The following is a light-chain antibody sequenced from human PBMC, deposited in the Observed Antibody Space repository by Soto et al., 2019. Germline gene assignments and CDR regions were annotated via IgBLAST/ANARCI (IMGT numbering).Light chain of an antibody. Sequence: EIVMTQSPVTLSVSPGDRAALSCRASQSVSTNLAWYQQKPGQPPRLLIYAASTRATGVPARFSDSGSGTEFTLTISSLQSEDFAVYFCQQYNKWPPYTFGQGTKLEIK. CDR1: QSVSTN. CDR2: AAS. V-gene: IGKV3-15*01. J-gene: IGKJ2*01. CDR3: QQYNKWPPYT.